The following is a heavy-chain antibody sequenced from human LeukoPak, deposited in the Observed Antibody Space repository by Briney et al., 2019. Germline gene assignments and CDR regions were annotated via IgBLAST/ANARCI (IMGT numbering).Heavy chain of an antibody. CDR2: VSYTGRT. CDR3: ATGYSSTWYYFDY. V-gene: IGHV4-59*11. Sequence: LETLSLTCTVSDGSLSGHYWSWIRQPPGKRLEWIGYVSYTGRTKYNPSLQSRVTISIDTSKSQFSLKLTSVTAADTAVYYCATGYSSTWYYFDYWGQGTLVTVSS. J-gene: IGHJ4*02. CDR1: DGSLSGHY. D-gene: IGHD6-13*01.